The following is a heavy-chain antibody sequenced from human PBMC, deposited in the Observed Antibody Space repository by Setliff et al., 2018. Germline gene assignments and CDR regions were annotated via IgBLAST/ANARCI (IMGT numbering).Heavy chain of an antibody. CDR1: GGSISSSSYY. CDR3: ARWSNLGATIFSGAFDI. CDR2: IYYSGST. V-gene: IGHV4-39*01. J-gene: IGHJ3*02. D-gene: IGHD3-3*01. Sequence: ASETLSLTCTVSGGSISSSSYYWGWIRQPPGKGLEWIGSIYYSGSTYYNPSLKSRVTISVDTSKNQFSLKLSSVTAADTAVYYCARWSNLGATIFSGAFDIWGQGTMVTVSS.